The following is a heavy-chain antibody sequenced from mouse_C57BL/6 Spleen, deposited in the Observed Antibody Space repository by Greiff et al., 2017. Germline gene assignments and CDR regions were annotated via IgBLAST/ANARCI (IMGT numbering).Heavy chain of an antibody. CDR2: INYDGSST. D-gene: IGHD2-5*01. CDR3: ARENYSNWNWYFDV. CDR1: GFAFSDYY. J-gene: IGHJ1*03. V-gene: IGHV5-16*01. Sequence: EVKLMESEGGLVQPGSSMKLSCTASGFAFSDYYMAWVRQVPEKGLEWVANINYDGSSTYYLDSLKSRFIISRDNAKNILYLQMSSLKSEDTATYYCARENYSNWNWYFDVWGTGTTVTVSS.